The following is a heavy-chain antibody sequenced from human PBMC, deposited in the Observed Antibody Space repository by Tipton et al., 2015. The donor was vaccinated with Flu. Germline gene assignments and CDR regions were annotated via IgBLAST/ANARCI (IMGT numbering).Heavy chain of an antibody. CDR3: ARVMRTGYYKYFDY. Sequence: TLSLTCTVSGGSISSSSYYWGWIRQPPGKGLEWIGSIYYSGSTYYNPSLESRVTISVDTSKNQFSLKLSSVTAADTAVYYCARVMRTGYYKYFDYWGQGTLVTVSS. CDR1: GGSISSSSYY. D-gene: IGHD3-9*01. V-gene: IGHV4-39*07. CDR2: IYYSGST. J-gene: IGHJ4*02.